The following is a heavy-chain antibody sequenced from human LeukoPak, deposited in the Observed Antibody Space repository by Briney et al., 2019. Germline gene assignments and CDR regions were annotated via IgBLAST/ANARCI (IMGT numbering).Heavy chain of an antibody. CDR3: ARVKYDSSGYYHQDWYFDL. Sequence: SETLSLTCAVYGGSFSGYYWSWIRQPPGKGPEWIGSIHYSGPTYYNPSLKSRVTISIDRSKNQFSLKLSSVTAADTAVYYCARVKYDSSGYYHQDWYFDLWGRGTLVTVSS. J-gene: IGHJ2*01. CDR2: IHYSGPT. V-gene: IGHV4-34*01. CDR1: GGSFSGYY. D-gene: IGHD3-22*01.